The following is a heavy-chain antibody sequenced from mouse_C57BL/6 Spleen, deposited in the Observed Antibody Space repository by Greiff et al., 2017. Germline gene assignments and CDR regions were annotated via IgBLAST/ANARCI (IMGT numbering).Heavy chain of an antibody. CDR2: IYPRSGNT. CDR3: ARDGGSSYGYFDV. D-gene: IGHD1-1*01. Sequence: VQLQQSGAELARPGASVKLSCKASGYTFTSYGISWVKQRTGQGLEWIGEIYPRSGNTYYNEKFKGKATLTADKSSSTAYMELRSLTSEDSAVYFCARDGGSSYGYFDVWGTGTTVTVSS. V-gene: IGHV1-81*01. CDR1: GYTFTSYG. J-gene: IGHJ1*03.